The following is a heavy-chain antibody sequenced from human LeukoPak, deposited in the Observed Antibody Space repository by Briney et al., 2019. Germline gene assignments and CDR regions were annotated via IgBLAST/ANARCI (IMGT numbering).Heavy chain of an antibody. V-gene: IGHV3-64*01. D-gene: IGHD6-19*01. CDR1: GFTFSSYA. J-gene: IGHJ3*02. CDR3: ARVKSRVAGTRGAFDI. CDR2: ISSNGGST. Sequence: PGGSLRLSCAASGFTFSSYAMHWVRQAPGKGLEYVSAISSNGGSTYYANSVKGRFTISRDNSKNTLYLQMGSLRAEDMAVYYCARVKSRVAGTRGAFDIWGQGTMVTVSS.